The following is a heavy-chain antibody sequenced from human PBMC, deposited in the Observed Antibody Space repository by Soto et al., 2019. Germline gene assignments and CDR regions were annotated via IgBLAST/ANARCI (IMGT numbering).Heavy chain of an antibody. CDR3: ARTLYSSSSDY. CDR2: IYYSGRT. D-gene: IGHD6-6*01. Sequence: SETLSLTCTVSGGSISSYYWSWIRQPPGKGLEWIGYIYYSGRTNYNPSLKSRVTISVDTSKNQFSLKLSSVTSADTAVYYCARTLYSSSSDYWGQGTLVTVSS. J-gene: IGHJ4*02. CDR1: GGSISSYY. V-gene: IGHV4-59*01.